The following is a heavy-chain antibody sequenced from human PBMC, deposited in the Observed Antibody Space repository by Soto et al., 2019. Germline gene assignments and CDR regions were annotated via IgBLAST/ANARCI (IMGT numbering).Heavy chain of an antibody. Sequence: SETLSLTCTVSSGSINSSGGYYWSWIRQHPGKGLEWIGYIYYSGSTYYTPSLKSRVTISVDTSKNQFSLKLSSVTAADTAVYYCARAGHSSSSEGANWFDPWGQGTLVTVSS. J-gene: IGHJ5*02. D-gene: IGHD6-6*01. CDR2: IYYSGST. V-gene: IGHV4-31*03. CDR1: SGSINSSGGYY. CDR3: ARAGHSSSSEGANWFDP.